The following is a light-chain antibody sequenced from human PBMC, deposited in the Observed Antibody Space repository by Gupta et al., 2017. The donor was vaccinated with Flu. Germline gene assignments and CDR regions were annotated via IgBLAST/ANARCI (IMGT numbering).Light chain of an antibody. CDR3: QVWDRRSDHVV. CDR1: NIGTKS. J-gene: IGLJ3*02. V-gene: IGLV3-21*02. CDR2: DDT. Sequence: SYVLTQPPSVSVAPGQTATITCGGNNIGTKSVHWYQQKAGQAPVLLVYDDTDRPSGIPERFSGSNSGNTATLTISRVEAGDEADYYCQVWDRRSDHVVFGGGTKLTVL.